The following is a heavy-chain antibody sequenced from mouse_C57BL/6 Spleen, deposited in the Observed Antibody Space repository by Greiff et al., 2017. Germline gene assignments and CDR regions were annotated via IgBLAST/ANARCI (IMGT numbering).Heavy chain of an antibody. V-gene: IGHV3-6*01. CDR1: GYSITSGYY. D-gene: IGHD1-1*01. CDR3: ARDPPYGAY. CDR2: ISYDGSN. J-gene: IGHJ3*01. Sequence: EVQRVESGPGLVKPSQSLSLSCSVTGYSITSGYYWNWIRQFPGNKLEWMGYISYDGSNNYNPSLKNRISITRDTSKNQFFLKLNSVTTEDTATYYCARDPPYGAYWGQGTLVTVSA.